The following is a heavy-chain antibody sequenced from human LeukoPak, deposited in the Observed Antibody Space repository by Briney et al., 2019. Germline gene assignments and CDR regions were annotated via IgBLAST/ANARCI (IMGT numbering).Heavy chain of an antibody. CDR1: GFTFNNYA. V-gene: IGHV3-23*01. Sequence: GGSLRLSCVGSGFTFNNYAMTWVRQAPGKGLEWVSAISGSGGSTYYADSVKGRFTISRDNSKNTLYLQMNSLRAEDTAVYYCAREQLLRAPLVDYWGQGTLVTVSS. D-gene: IGHD2-2*01. CDR2: ISGSGGST. CDR3: AREQLLRAPLVDY. J-gene: IGHJ4*02.